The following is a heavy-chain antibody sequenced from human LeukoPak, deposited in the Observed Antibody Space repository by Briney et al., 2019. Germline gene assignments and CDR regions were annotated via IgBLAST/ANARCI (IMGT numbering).Heavy chain of an antibody. Sequence: ASVKVSCKASGYTFTGYYMHWVRQAPGQGLEWMGWINPNSGGTNYAQKFQGRVTITRNTSISTAYMELSSLRSEDTAVYYCARGTVVTPVDYWGQGTLVTVSS. V-gene: IGHV1-2*02. CDR3: ARGTVVTPVDY. J-gene: IGHJ4*02. CDR1: GYTFTGYY. D-gene: IGHD4-23*01. CDR2: INPNSGGT.